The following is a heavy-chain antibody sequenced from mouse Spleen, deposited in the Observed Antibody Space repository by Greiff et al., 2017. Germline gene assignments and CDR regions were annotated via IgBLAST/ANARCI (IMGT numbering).Heavy chain of an antibody. CDR1: GYTFTDYN. CDR3: ARYPQQGRYFDV. Sequence: EVQLQQSGPELVKPGASVKMSCKASGYTFTDYNMHWVKQSHGKSLEWLGYINPNNGGTSYNQKFKGKATLTVNKSSSTAYMELRSLTSEDSAVYYCARYPQQGRYFDVWGAGTTVTVSS. J-gene: IGHJ1*01. CDR2: INPNNGGT. V-gene: IGHV1-22*01.